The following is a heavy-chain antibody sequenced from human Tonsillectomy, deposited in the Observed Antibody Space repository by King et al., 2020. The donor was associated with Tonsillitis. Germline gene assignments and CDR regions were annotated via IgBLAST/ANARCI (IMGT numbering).Heavy chain of an antibody. CDR3: TTDPYYYDTRGTTPYFDF. CDR1: GFSFSNAW. Sequence: VQLVESGGGLVKPGGSLRLSCAASGFSFSNAWMSWVRQAPGKGLEWVGRIKSKTDAGTTDYAAPVNGRFTISRDDSKNTLYLQMNSLKTEDTAVYYCTTDPYYYDTRGTTPYFDFWGQGTLVTVSP. V-gene: IGHV3-15*01. J-gene: IGHJ4*02. D-gene: IGHD3-22*01. CDR2: IKSKTDAGTT.